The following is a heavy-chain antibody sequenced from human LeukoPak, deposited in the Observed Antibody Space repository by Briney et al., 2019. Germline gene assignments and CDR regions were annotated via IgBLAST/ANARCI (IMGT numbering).Heavy chain of an antibody. V-gene: IGHV3-53*01. J-gene: IGHJ4*02. CDR1: GFTVITND. CDR2: LYSDGNT. CDR3: ARGVEPLAANTLAY. Sequence: GGSLRLSCTASGFTVITNDMTWVRQAPGKGLEWISVLYSDGNTKYADSVQGRFTISRDNSKNTLYLEMNSLSPDDTAVYYCARGVEPLAANTLAYWGQGTLVTVSS. D-gene: IGHD1-14*01.